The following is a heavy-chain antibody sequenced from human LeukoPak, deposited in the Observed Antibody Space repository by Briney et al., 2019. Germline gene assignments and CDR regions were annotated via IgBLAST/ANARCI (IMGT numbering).Heavy chain of an antibody. V-gene: IGHV4-59*01. CDR2: IYYSGST. J-gene: IGHJ4*02. CDR3: ASHYSSSSDFDY. CDR1: GGSISSYY. D-gene: IGHD6-13*01. Sequence: SETLSLTCTVSGGSISSYYWSWIRQPPGKGLEWIGYIYYSGSTNYNPSLKSRVTISVDTSKNQFSLKLSSVTAADTAVYYYASHYSSSSDFDYWGQGTLVTVSS.